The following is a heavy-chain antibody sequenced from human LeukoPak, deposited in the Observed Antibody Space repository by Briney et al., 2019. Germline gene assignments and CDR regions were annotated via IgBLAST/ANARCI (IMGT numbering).Heavy chain of an antibody. CDR2: INHSGST. D-gene: IGHD6-19*01. Sequence: SETLSLTCAVYGGSFSGYYWSWVRQPPGKGLEWIGEINHSGSTNYNPSLKSRVTISVGTSKNQFSLKLSSVTAADTAVYYCARGLFDRRREAGMNYWGQGTLVTVSS. J-gene: IGHJ4*02. CDR3: ARGLFDRRREAGMNY. V-gene: IGHV4-34*01. CDR1: GGSFSGYY.